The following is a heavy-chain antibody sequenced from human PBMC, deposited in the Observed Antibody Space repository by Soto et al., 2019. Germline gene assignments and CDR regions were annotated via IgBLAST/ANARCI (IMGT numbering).Heavy chain of an antibody. CDR2: TSYDGSIN. J-gene: IGHJ6*02. CDR3: AKDHGMDV. Sequence: PGGSLRLSCAGSGFSFGSYEMHWVRQAPGKGLEWVTFTSYDGSINYYADSVKGRFTMSRDNSKNTVFLQMNSLRAEDTAVYYCAKDHGMDVWGQGATVTVSS. CDR1: GFSFGSYE. V-gene: IGHV3-30*04.